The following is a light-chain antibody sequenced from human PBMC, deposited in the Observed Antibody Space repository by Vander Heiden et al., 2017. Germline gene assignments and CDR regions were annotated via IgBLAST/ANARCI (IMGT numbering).Light chain of an antibody. J-gene: IGLJ1*01. CDR3: AAWDDSLSGLV. Sequence: QSVVTQPPSASGSRGQRVTISCSGSTSNIGSNYVYWCQQLPGTAPTLLIYMTNQRPSGVPDRFSGSKSGPSASLAISGLRSEDEADYYCAAWDDSLSGLVFGIGTKVTVL. CDR2: MTN. V-gene: IGLV1-47*01. CDR1: TSNIGSNY.